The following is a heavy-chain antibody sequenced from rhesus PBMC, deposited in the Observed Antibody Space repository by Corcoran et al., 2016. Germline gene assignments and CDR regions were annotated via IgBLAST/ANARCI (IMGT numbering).Heavy chain of an antibody. Sequence: QVQLQESGPGRVKPSETLSLTCTVSGASISSNWWSWIRQPPGKGLGWIGEINGNSGATSYNPSLKSRGTISRDTSKNQFSLKLSSVTAADTAVYYCARERTSYGSNLDYWGQGLRVTVSS. CDR2: INGNSGAT. J-gene: IGHJ3*01. V-gene: IGHV4-80*01. D-gene: IGHD4-29*01. CDR3: ARERTSYGSNLDY. CDR1: GASISSNW.